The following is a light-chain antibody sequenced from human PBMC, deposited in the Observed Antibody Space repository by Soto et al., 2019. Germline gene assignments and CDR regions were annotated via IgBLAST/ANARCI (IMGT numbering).Light chain of an antibody. CDR3: FSYSTSSTLV. CDR2: EVS. Sequence: QSVLTQPASVSGSPGQSITISCTGTRSDVGGYNYVSWYQQHPAKAPKLMIYEVSNRPSGVSHRFSDSKSGNTASLTISGLQAEDEADYYCFSYSTSSTLVFGGGTKVTLL. CDR1: RSDVGGYNY. V-gene: IGLV2-14*01. J-gene: IGLJ3*02.